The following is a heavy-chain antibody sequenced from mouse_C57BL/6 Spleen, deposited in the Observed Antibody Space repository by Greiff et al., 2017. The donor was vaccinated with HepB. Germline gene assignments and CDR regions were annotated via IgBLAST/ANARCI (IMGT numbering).Heavy chain of an antibody. CDR1: GYAFSSSW. J-gene: IGHJ4*01. Sequence: QVQLQQSGPELVKPGASVKISCKASGYAFSSSWMNWVKQRPGKGLEWIGRIYPGDGDTNYNGKFKGKATLTADKSSSTAYMQLSSLTSEDSAVYFCARGGVITTVVAKDYYAMDYWGQGTSVTVSS. V-gene: IGHV1-82*01. CDR2: IYPGDGDT. D-gene: IGHD1-1*01. CDR3: ARGGVITTVVAKDYYAMDY.